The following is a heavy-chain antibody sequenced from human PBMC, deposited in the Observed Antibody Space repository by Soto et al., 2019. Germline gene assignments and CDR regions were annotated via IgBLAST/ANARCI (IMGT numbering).Heavy chain of an antibody. CDR3: LRGGGSQYNWFDP. CDR1: GYSFTYYW. D-gene: IGHD3-16*01. J-gene: IGHJ5*02. V-gene: IGHV5-51*01. CDR2: IYPRDSET. Sequence: GESLKISCKASGYSFTYYWIAWVRQMPGKGLEWMGLIYPRDSETKYSPSFQGQVTISADKSITTAYLQWSSLKASDTAIYYCLRGGGSQYNWFDPCGQXTLVTVS.